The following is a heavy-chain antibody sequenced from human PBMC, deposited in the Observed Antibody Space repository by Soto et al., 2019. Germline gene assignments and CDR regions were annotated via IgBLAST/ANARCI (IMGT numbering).Heavy chain of an antibody. CDR2: ISAYNGNT. J-gene: IGHJ4*02. CDR1: GYTFTSYG. V-gene: IGHV1-18*01. D-gene: IGHD6-19*01. CDR3: ARDSRLAVAAGVDRDN. Sequence: ASVKVSFKASGYTFTSYGISWVRQAPGQGLEWMGWISAYNGNTNYAQKLQGRVTMTTDTSTSTAYMELRSLRSDDTAVYYCARDSRLAVAAGVDRDNWGQGTLVTVSS.